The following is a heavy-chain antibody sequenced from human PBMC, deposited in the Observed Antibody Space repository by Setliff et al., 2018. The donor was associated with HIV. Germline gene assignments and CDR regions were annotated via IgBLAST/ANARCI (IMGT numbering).Heavy chain of an antibody. J-gene: IGHJ6*03. CDR3: ARGGAAAGTGNHYYYYMDV. Sequence: ASVKVSCKASGYTFTSDYIHWVRQAPGQGLEWMGIINPAGNPTSYAQKFQGRLTMTRDTSTNTVYMELSSLRSEDTAVYFCARGGAAAGTGNHYYYYMDVWGKGTTVTVSS. D-gene: IGHD6-13*01. CDR1: GYTFTSDY. CDR2: INPAGNPT. V-gene: IGHV1-46*01.